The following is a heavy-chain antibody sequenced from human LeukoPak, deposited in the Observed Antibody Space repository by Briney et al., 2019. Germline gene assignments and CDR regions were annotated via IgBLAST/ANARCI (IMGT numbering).Heavy chain of an antibody. D-gene: IGHD5-18*01. J-gene: IGHJ4*02. Sequence: SETLSLTCAVYGGSFSGYYWSWIRQPPGKGLEWIGEINHSGSTNYNPSLKSRVTISVDTSKNQSSLKLSSVTAADTAVYYCARGGGYSYGRQYIFDYWGQGTLVTVSS. CDR3: ARGGGYSYGRQYIFDY. CDR1: GGSFSGYY. CDR2: INHSGST. V-gene: IGHV4-34*01.